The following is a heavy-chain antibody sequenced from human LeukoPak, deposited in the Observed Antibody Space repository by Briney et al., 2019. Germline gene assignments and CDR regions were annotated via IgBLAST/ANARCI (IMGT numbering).Heavy chain of an antibody. J-gene: IGHJ3*02. CDR3: ARSSTQVVVPAADGAFDI. CDR1: GGTFSSYT. V-gene: IGHV1-69*02. Sequence: SVKVSCKASGGTFSSYTISWVRQAPGQGLEWMGRIIPILGIANYAQKFQGRVTITADKSTSTAYMELSSLRSEDTAVYYCARSSTQVVVPAADGAFDIWGQGTMVTASS. D-gene: IGHD2-2*01. CDR2: IIPILGIA.